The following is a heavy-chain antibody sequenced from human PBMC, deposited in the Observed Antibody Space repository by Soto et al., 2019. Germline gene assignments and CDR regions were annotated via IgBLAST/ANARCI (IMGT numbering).Heavy chain of an antibody. D-gene: IGHD2-21*02. J-gene: IGHJ4*02. CDR3: ASGPIVVATAIQFDY. V-gene: IGHV1-69*13. CDR1: GGTFSSYA. CDR2: IIPIFGTA. Sequence: SVKVSCKASGGTFSSYAISWVRQAPGQGLEWMGGIIPIFGTANYAQKFQGRVTITADESTSTAYMELSSLRSEDTAVYYCASGPIVVATAIQFDYWGQRTLVTVSS.